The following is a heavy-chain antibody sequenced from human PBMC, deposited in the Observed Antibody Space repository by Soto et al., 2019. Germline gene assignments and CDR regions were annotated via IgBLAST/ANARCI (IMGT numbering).Heavy chain of an antibody. CDR2: IYYSGST. D-gene: IGHD5-12*01. CDR3: ARAGYAAEYFQH. V-gene: IGHV4-59*01. Sequence: SETLSLTCTVSGGSISSYYWSWIRQPPGKGLEGIGYIYYSGSTNYNPSLKSRVTISVDTSKNQFSLKLSSVTAADTAVYYCARAGYAAEYFQHWGQGTLVTVSS. J-gene: IGHJ1*01. CDR1: GGSISSYY.